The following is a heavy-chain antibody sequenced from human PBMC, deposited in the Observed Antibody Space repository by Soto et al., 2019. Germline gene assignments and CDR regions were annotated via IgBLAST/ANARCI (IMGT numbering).Heavy chain of an antibody. CDR3: ARDRVAARPPAFDP. Sequence: QVQLVQSGAEVKKPGSSVKVSCKASGGTFSSYAISWVRQAHGQGLEWMGGIIPIFGTANYAQKFQGRVTITADESTSTAYMELSSLRSEDTAVYYCARDRVAARPPAFDPWGQATLVTVSS. CDR2: IIPIFGTA. D-gene: IGHD2-15*01. V-gene: IGHV1-69*01. J-gene: IGHJ5*02. CDR1: GGTFSSYA.